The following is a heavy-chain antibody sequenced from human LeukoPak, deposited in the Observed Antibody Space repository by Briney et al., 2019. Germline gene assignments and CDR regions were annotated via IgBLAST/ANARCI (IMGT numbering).Heavy chain of an antibody. V-gene: IGHV1-69*04. CDR1: GGTFSSYA. Sequence: SVKVSCKASGGTFSSYAISWVRQAPGQGLEWMGRIIPILGIANYAQKFQGRVTITADKSTSTAYMELSSLRSEDTAVYYCARGGEMGPNFFDYWGQGTLVTVSS. D-gene: IGHD3-16*01. CDR3: ARGGEMGPNFFDY. J-gene: IGHJ4*02. CDR2: IIPILGIA.